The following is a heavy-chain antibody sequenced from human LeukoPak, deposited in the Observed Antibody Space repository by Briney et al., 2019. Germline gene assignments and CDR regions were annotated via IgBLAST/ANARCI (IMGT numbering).Heavy chain of an antibody. V-gene: IGHV4-39*01. J-gene: IGHJ4*02. D-gene: IGHD6-13*01. CDR1: GGSISSSSYY. CDR3: ARLPDSSSWFYREETLDY. Sequence: SETLSLTCTVSGGSISSSSYYWGWIRQPPGKGLEWIGSIYYSGSTYYNPSLKSRVTISVDTSKNQFSLKLSSVTAADTAVYYCARLPDSSSWFYREETLDYWGKGTLVTVSS. CDR2: IYYSGST.